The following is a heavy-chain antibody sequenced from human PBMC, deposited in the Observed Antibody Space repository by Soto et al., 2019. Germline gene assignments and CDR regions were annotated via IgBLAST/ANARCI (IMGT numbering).Heavy chain of an antibody. Sequence: SETLSLTCTVSGGSMSPNYWSWFRQPPGRGLEWIGYIYYSGSTNYNPSLKSRVTISVDTSKNQFSLKLSSVTAADTAVYYCARRYGSAFDIWGQGTMVTVSS. J-gene: IGHJ3*02. CDR3: ARRYGSAFDI. D-gene: IGHD3-10*01. CDR2: IYYSGST. V-gene: IGHV4-59*01. CDR1: GGSMSPNY.